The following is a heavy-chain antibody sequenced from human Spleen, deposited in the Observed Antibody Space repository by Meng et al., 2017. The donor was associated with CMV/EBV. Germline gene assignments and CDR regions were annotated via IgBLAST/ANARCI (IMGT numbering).Heavy chain of an antibody. CDR3: ASSGGDRIVAVPAATYGLDY. V-gene: IGHV3-21*01. Sequence: GESLKISCAASGFTFSTNSMNWVRQAPGKGLEWVSSISSGSRYIFHADSVKGRFTISRDNAKNSLFLQMNSLRAEDTAVYYCASSGGDRIVAVPAATYGLDYWGQGTLVTVSS. D-gene: IGHD2-2*01. J-gene: IGHJ4*02. CDR2: ISSGSRYI. CDR1: GFTFSTNS.